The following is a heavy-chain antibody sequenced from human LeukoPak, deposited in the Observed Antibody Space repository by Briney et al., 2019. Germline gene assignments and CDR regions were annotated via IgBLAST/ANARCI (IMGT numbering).Heavy chain of an antibody. V-gene: IGHV4-59*01. Sequence: PSETLSLTCTVSGGSISNYYWSWIRQPPGKGLEWIGYIYYSGSTYYNPSLRSQVTISVDTSKNQFSLNLNSVTAADTAVYYCARHYDILTGYYVFDYWGQGTLVTVSS. CDR1: GGSISNYY. CDR3: ARHYDILTGYYVFDY. J-gene: IGHJ4*02. D-gene: IGHD3-9*01. CDR2: IYYSGST.